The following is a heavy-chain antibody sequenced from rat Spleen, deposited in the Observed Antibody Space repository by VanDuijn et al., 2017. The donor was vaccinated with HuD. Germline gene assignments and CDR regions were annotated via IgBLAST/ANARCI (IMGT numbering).Heavy chain of an antibody. CDR1: GFTFSKFG. V-gene: IGHV5-31*01. Sequence: EVKLVESGGGLVQPGNSLTLSCVASGFTFSKFGMHWIRQAPGKGLEWIASITNTGNTPYYSQSVKGRFTISRENAKNTLYLQMNSLRSDDTATYYCTRGGNYDYDHWGQGLMVTVSS. CDR3: TRGGNYDYDH. D-gene: IGHD1-10*01. CDR2: ITNTGNTP. J-gene: IGHJ2*01.